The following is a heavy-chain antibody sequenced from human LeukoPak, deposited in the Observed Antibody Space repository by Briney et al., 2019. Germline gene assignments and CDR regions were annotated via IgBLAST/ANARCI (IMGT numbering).Heavy chain of an antibody. Sequence: GGSLRLSCSVSGFTFSTYVMHWIRRAPGKGLEYVSAISSNGDNTYYADSVKGRFTISRDNSKNTLYLQMSSLRADDTAVYYCVRGTGYWGQGTLVTVSS. CDR1: GFTFSTYV. J-gene: IGHJ4*02. CDR2: ISSNGDNT. CDR3: VRGTGY. V-gene: IGHV3-64D*06.